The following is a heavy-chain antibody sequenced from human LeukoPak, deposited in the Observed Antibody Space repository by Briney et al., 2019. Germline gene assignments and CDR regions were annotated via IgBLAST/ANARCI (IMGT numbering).Heavy chain of an antibody. Sequence: ASVKVSCKASGYIFTDYYMHWVRQAPGQGLEWMGWINPNSGGTNYAQKFQGRVTMTRDTSISTAYMELSRLRSDDTAVYYCARVKKELLQYFDYWGQGTLVTVSS. CDR1: GYIFTDYY. J-gene: IGHJ4*02. CDR2: INPNSGGT. D-gene: IGHD1-26*01. CDR3: ARVKKELLQYFDY. V-gene: IGHV1-2*02.